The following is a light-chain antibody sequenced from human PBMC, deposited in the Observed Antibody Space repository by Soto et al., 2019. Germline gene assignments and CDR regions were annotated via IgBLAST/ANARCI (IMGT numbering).Light chain of an antibody. CDR2: GAS. J-gene: IGKJ1*01. Sequence: EIVLTQSPGTLSLSPGERATLSCRASQSVSGSYLAWYQQKPGQAPRLLIYGASSRATGIPDRFSGSGSGTDFTLTISRLEPEDFATYYCQQYDSDWTFGQGTKVDIK. V-gene: IGKV3-20*01. CDR1: QSVSGSY. CDR3: QQYDSDWT.